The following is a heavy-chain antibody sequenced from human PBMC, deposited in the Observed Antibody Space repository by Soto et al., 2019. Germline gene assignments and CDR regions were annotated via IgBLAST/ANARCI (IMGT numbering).Heavy chain of an antibody. CDR2: IYPGDSDT. CDR1: GYSFTSYW. Sequence: PGESLKISCKGSGYSFTSYWIGWVRQMPGKGLEWMGIIYPGDSDTRYSPSFQGQVTISADKSISTAYLQWSSLKASDTAMYYCASTPPPGYSSGWYANDAFAIWAQGTMVTVSS. V-gene: IGHV5-51*01. J-gene: IGHJ3*02. D-gene: IGHD6-19*01. CDR3: ASTPPPGYSSGWYANDAFAI.